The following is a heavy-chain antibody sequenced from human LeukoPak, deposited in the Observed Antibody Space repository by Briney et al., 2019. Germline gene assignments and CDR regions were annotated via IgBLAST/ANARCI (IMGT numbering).Heavy chain of an antibody. J-gene: IGHJ4*02. V-gene: IGHV3-21*04. CDR3: AKDRVGATRTLDY. CDR1: GFTFSSYS. D-gene: IGHD1-26*01. CDR2: ISSSSSYI. Sequence: GGSLRLSCAASGFTFSSYSMNWVRQAPGKGLEWVSSISSSSSYIYYADSVKGRFTISRDNAKNSLYLQMNSLRAEDTAVYYCAKDRVGATRTLDYWGQGTLVTVSS.